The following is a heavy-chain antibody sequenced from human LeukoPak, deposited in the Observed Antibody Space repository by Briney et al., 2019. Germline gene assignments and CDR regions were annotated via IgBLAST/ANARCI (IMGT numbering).Heavy chain of an antibody. Sequence: GGSLRLSCAASGFTFSNYWMSWVRQAPGKGLEWVANIKQDGSEKYYVDSVKGRFTISRDNAKNSLYLQMNSLRAEDTAVYYCARLVRCSSTSCRPVGFDYWGQGTLVTVSS. D-gene: IGHD2-2*01. CDR2: IKQDGSEK. V-gene: IGHV3-7*04. CDR1: GFTFSNYW. J-gene: IGHJ4*02. CDR3: ARLVRCSSTSCRPVGFDY.